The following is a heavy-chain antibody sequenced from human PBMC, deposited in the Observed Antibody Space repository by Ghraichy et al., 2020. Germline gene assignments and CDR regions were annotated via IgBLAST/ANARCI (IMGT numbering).Heavy chain of an antibody. V-gene: IGHV3-23*01. J-gene: IGHJ4*02. CDR2: VSVGGGTT. D-gene: IGHD6-13*01. CDR3: AKGRIAGGAVPTRDFDY. CDR1: GFTFSSDV. Sequence: GGSLRLSCAASGFTFSSDVMSWVRQAPGKGLEWVSVVSVGGGTTYYTDSVKGRFTISRDNSKNILYLQMNSLRAEDTAVYYCAKGRIAGGAVPTRDFDYWGQGTLVTVSS.